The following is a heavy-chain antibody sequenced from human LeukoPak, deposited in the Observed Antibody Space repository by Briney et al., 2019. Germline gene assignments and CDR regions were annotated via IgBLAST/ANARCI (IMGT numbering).Heavy chain of an antibody. Sequence: PSETLSLTCTASGGSISSYYWSWIRQPPGKGLEWIGYIYYSGSTNYNPSLKSRVTISVDTSKNQFSLKLSSVTAADTAVYYCASWWATEDAFDIWGQGTMVTVSS. CDR1: GGSISSYY. J-gene: IGHJ3*02. V-gene: IGHV4-59*01. CDR2: IYYSGST. D-gene: IGHD5-12*01. CDR3: ASWWATEDAFDI.